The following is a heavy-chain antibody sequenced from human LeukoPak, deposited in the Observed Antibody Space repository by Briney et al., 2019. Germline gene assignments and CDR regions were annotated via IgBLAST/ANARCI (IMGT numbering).Heavy chain of an antibody. CDR1: GYTFTNYD. CDR3: ARAPIVVVIDWYFDL. J-gene: IGHJ2*01. V-gene: IGHV1-8*01. CDR2: MNPNSGNT. D-gene: IGHD2-21*01. Sequence: ASVKVSCKASGYTFTNYDINWVRQATGQGLEWMGWMNPNSGNTGYAQEFQGRVTISRNTSISTAYLELSSLRSEDTAVYYCARAPIVVVIDWYFDLWGRGTLVTVSS.